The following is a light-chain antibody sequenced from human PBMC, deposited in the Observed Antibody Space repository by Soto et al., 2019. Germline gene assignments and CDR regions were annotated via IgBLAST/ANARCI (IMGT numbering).Light chain of an antibody. CDR1: QSVGSN. J-gene: IGKJ1*01. CDR3: HQYNNCRPERT. Sequence: EIVMTQSPATLSVSPGERATLSCRASQSVGSNLAWYQQKPGQAPRLLIYGASTRATGIPARFSGGGSGTEGTQTVSSLQSEDFAIYFYHQYNNCRPERTFGHGTKVEIK. CDR2: GAS. V-gene: IGKV3-15*01.